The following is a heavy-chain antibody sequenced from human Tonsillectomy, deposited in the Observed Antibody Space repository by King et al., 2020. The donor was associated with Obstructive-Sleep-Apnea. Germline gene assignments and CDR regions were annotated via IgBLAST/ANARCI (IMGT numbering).Heavy chain of an antibody. CDR1: GFTFSDAW. V-gene: IGHV3-15*01. Sequence: VQLVESGGGLVKPGESLRLSCVTSGFTFSDAWMSWVRQAPGKGLEWVGRIKSIPDGGTTDYAAPVKGRFTISRDDSKKTLFLQMHSLKTEDTAVYFCTTDAVPTVIGYYFDYWGQGTLVTVSS. CDR2: IKSIPDGGTT. J-gene: IGHJ4*02. CDR3: TTDAVPTVIGYYFDY. D-gene: IGHD3-10*01.